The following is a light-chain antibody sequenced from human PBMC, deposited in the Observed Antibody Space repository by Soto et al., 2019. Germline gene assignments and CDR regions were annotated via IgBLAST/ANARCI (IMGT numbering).Light chain of an antibody. CDR1: QGISSY. V-gene: IGKV1-39*01. Sequence: DIQMTQSPSSLSASVGDRVTITCRASQGISSYLNWYQQKPGKATKLLIYVASSLQSGVPSRFSGSGSGTDFTLAISSLQPEDFATYYCQQSYSAPFPFGPGTKVDIK. CDR3: QQSYSAPFP. CDR2: VAS. J-gene: IGKJ3*01.